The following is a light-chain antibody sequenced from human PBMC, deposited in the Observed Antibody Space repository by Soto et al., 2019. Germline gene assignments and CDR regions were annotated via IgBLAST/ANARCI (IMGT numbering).Light chain of an antibody. Sequence: DIQIAHSPSTLSASVGDRVVNTCRASQSISSWLAWYQQKPGKAPKLLIYDASSLESGVPSRFSGSGSGTEFTLTISSLQPDDFATYYCQQYNSYSWTFGQGTKVDI. CDR1: QSISSW. CDR3: QQYNSYSWT. J-gene: IGKJ1*01. CDR2: DAS. V-gene: IGKV1-5*01.